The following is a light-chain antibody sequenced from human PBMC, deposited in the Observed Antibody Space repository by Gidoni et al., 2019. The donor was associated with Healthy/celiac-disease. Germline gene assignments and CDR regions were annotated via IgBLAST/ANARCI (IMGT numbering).Light chain of an antibody. V-gene: IGKV3-11*01. CDR3: QQRSNWPPLT. CDR2: DAS. CDR1: QSVSSY. Sequence: ESVLTQSPATLSLSPGERATLSCRASQSVSSYLAWYQQKPGQAPRLLIYDASNRATGIPAMFRGSGSGPDFTLTISSLEPEDFAVYYCQQRSNWPPLTFGGGTKVEIK. J-gene: IGKJ4*01.